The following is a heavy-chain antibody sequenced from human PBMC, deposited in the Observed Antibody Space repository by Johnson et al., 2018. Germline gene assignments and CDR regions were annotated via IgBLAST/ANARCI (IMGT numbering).Heavy chain of an antibody. CDR1: GFTFSSYA. J-gene: IGHJ6*03. D-gene: IGHD2-15*01. CDR3: ARPHRGYCSGGSCYYYYYYYMDV. V-gene: IGHV3-30-3*01. CDR2: ISYDGSNK. Sequence: QVQLVQSGGGVVQPGRSLRLSCAASGFTFSSYAMHWVRQAPGKGLEWVAVISYDGSNKYYADSVKGRFTISRDNSKNKLYLQMNRLRAGDTAVYYCARPHRGYCSGGSCYYYYYYYMDVWGKGTTVTVSS.